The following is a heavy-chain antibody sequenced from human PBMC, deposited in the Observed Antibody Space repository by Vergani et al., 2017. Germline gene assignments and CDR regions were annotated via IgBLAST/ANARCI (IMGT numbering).Heavy chain of an antibody. D-gene: IGHD6-13*01. CDR2: INHSGST. CDR1: GGSFSGYY. Sequence: QVQLQQWGAGLLKPSETLSLTCAVYGGSFSGYYWSWIRQPPGKGLEWIGEINHSGSTNYNPSLKSRVTISVDTSKNQFSLKLRSVTAADTAVYYCARDREQQRARYWFDPWGQGTLVTVSS. CDR3: ARDREQQRARYWFDP. J-gene: IGHJ5*02. V-gene: IGHV4-34*01.